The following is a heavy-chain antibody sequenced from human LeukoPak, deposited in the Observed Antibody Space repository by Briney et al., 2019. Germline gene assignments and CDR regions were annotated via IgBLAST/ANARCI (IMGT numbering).Heavy chain of an antibody. CDR3: ARERNGVFDY. V-gene: IGHV3-11*06. CDR1: GFSFRDYY. D-gene: IGHD2-8*01. Sequence: GGSLRLSCAASGFSFRDYYMSWIRQAPGKGLEWVSYISGGSRYTNSADSVKGRFTISRDNAKNSLYLQMNSLRAEDTAVYYCARERNGVFDYWGQGTLVTVSA. J-gene: IGHJ4*02. CDR2: ISGGSRYT.